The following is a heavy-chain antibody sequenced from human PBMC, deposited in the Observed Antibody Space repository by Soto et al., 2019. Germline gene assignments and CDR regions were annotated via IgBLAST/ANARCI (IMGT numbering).Heavy chain of an antibody. CDR2: IYYSGST. J-gene: IGHJ6*02. Sequence: QVQLQESGPGLVKPSQTLSLTCTVSGGSISSGDYYWSWIRQPPGKGLEWIGYIYYSGSTYYNPSLKSRVTISVDTAKNQFSLKLSSVTAADTAVYYCARGGPLSRITIFGVVIEPTYYYGMDVWGQGTTVTVSS. D-gene: IGHD3-3*01. CDR1: GGSISSGDYY. V-gene: IGHV4-30-4*01. CDR3: ARGGPLSRITIFGVVIEPTYYYGMDV.